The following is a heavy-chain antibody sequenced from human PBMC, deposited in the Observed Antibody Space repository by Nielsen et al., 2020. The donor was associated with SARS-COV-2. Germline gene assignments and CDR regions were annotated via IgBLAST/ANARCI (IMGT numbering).Heavy chain of an antibody. V-gene: IGHV3-21*01. CDR3: ARVRGYSYDFDY. J-gene: IGHJ4*02. Sequence: GGSLRLSCAASGFTFSSYSMNWVRQAPGKGLEWVSSISSSSSYIYYADSVKGRCTISRDNSKNTLYLQMNSLRAEDTAVYYCARVRGYSYDFDYWGQGTLVTVSS. CDR2: ISSSSSYI. CDR1: GFTFSSYS. D-gene: IGHD5-18*01.